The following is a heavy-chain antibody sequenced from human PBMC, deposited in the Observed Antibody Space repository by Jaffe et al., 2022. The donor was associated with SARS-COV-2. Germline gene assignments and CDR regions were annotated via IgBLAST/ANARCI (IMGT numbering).Heavy chain of an antibody. CDR3: ARGKYSSGWLIDY. Sequence: QVQLQESGPGLVKPSETLSLTCTVSGGSISSYYWSWIRQPPGKGLEWIGYIYYSGSTNYNPSLKSRVTISVDTSKNQFSLKLSSVTAADTAVYYCARGKYSSGWLIDYWGQGTLVTVSS. V-gene: IGHV4-59*01. CDR2: IYYSGST. D-gene: IGHD6-19*01. J-gene: IGHJ4*02. CDR1: GGSISSYY.